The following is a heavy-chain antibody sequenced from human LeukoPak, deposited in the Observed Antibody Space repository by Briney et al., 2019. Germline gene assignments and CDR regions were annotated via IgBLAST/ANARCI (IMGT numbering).Heavy chain of an antibody. D-gene: IGHD2-8*01. J-gene: IGHJ4*02. Sequence: ASVKVSCKASGYTFTSYYMHWVRQAPGQGLEWMGLINPTGGSTGYAQKFQGRVTMTRDTSISTAYMELSRLRSDDTAVYYCARGVVRGNGPGLDYWGQGTLVTVSS. CDR2: INPTGGST. CDR3: ARGVVRGNGPGLDY. CDR1: GYTFTSYY. V-gene: IGHV1-46*01.